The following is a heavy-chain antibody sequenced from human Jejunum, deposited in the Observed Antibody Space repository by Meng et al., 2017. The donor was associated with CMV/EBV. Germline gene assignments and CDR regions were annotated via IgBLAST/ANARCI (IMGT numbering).Heavy chain of an antibody. CDR3: VRAASRHYDSSGFSGFFDY. D-gene: IGHD3-22*01. CDR1: SSYY. Sequence: SSYYWGWLRQTPEKGLEWIGSIYHTARTYANPSLKSRVTISIDTSRSQFSLKLTSVTAADTAIYYCVRAASRHYDSSGFSGFFDYWGQGSMVTVSS. V-gene: IGHV4-39*07. CDR2: IYHTART. J-gene: IGHJ4*02.